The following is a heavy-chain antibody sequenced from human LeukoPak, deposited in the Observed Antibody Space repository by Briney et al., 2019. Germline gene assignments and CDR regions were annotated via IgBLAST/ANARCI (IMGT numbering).Heavy chain of an antibody. J-gene: IGHJ4*02. CDR1: GYTFTGYF. CDR3: ARDVSSTSNWEFDY. CDR2: INLNSGGT. Sequence: ASVKVSCKASGYTFTGYFMHWVRQAPGQGLEWMGRINLNSGGTYYAQNFQGRVTMTRDTSISTAYVELSRLTSDDTAVYYCARDVSSTSNWEFDYWGQGTLVTVSS. D-gene: IGHD1-26*01. V-gene: IGHV1-2*06.